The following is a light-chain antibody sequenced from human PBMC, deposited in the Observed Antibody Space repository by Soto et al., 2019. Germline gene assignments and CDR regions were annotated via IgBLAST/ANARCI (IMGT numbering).Light chain of an antibody. Sequence: QSALTQPASVSGSPGQSITISCTGTSSDIGRYNYVSWYQQHPGKAPKLMIYEVNNRPSGVSNRFSGSKSGNTASLTISGLQAEDDADYYCSSYTSISSWVFGGGTKLTVL. V-gene: IGLV2-14*01. J-gene: IGLJ3*02. CDR2: EVN. CDR1: SSDIGRYNY. CDR3: SSYTSISSWV.